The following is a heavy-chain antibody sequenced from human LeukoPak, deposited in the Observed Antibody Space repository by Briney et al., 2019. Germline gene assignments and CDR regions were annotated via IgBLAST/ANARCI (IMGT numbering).Heavy chain of an antibody. D-gene: IGHD1-26*01. CDR1: GFTFSSYA. Sequence: PGGSLRLSCAASGFTFSSYAMSWVRQAPGKGLEWVSGISDSGDITYYADSVKGRFTISRDNSKNTLYVQMNSLRVEDTAVYYCAKDRRGGSYYAATLDTWGQGTMVTVSS. V-gene: IGHV3-23*01. CDR2: ISDSGDIT. J-gene: IGHJ3*02. CDR3: AKDRRGGSYYAATLDT.